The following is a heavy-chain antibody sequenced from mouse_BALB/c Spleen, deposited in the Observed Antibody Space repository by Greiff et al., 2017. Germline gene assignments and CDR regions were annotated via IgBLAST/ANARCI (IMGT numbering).Heavy chain of an antibody. CDR2: ISSGGST. V-gene: IGHV5-6-5*01. CDR3: ARFYYDYGGFAY. J-gene: IGHJ3*01. CDR1: GFTFSSYA. D-gene: IGHD2-4*01. Sequence: EVKLMESGGGLVQPGGSRKLSCAASGFTFSSYAMSWVRQTPEKRLEWVASISSGGSTYYPDSVKGRFTISRDNARNILYLQMSSLRSEDTAMYYCARFYYDYGGFAYWGQGTLVTVSA.